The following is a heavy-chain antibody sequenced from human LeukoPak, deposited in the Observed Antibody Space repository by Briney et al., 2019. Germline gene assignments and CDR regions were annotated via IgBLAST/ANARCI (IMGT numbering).Heavy chain of an antibody. CDR3: VRESVAVAADY. D-gene: IGHD6-19*01. V-gene: IGHV3-74*01. CDR2: ISSDGSTT. J-gene: IGHJ4*02. Sequence: GGSLRLSCAASGFTFSSYWMHWVRQAPGKGLVWVSRISSDGSTTSYADSVKGRFAISRDNAKNTLYLQMNSLRAGDTAVYYCVRESVAVAADYWGQGTLVTVSS. CDR1: GFTFSSYW.